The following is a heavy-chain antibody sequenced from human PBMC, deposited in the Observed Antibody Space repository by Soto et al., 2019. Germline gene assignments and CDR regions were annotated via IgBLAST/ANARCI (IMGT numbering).Heavy chain of an antibody. CDR3: ARARGARYFDY. D-gene: IGHD2-15*01. CDR2: IYYRGST. CDR1: GGSISSGDYY. Sequence: QVQLQESGPGLVKPSQTLSLTCTVSGGSISSGDYYWSWIRQPPGKGLEWIGYIYYRGSTYYNPSLKXRXTXSXXTAKNQFSLKLSSVTAADTAVYYCARARGARYFDYWGQGTLVTVSS. J-gene: IGHJ4*02. V-gene: IGHV4-30-4*01.